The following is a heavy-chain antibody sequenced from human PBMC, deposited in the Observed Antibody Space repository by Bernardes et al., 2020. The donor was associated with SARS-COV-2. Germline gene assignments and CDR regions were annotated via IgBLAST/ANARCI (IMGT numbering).Heavy chain of an antibody. CDR2: ISWNSGS. Sequence: GGSLRLSCAASGFTFDDYTMHWVRQAPGKGLEWVAGISWNSGSIYADSVEGRFTISRDNAKNSLFLQMNSLRTEDTALYYCARPTITIFGVIDAFDIWGQGTVVTVSS. V-gene: IGHV3-9*01. CDR1: GFTFDDYT. J-gene: IGHJ3*02. CDR3: ARPTITIFGVIDAFDI. D-gene: IGHD3-3*01.